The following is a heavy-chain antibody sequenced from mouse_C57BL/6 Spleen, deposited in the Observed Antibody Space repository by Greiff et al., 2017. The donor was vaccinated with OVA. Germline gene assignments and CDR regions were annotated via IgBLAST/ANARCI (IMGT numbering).Heavy chain of an antibody. CDR3: ARYLDGVAAMDY. Sequence: VKLQESGPELVKPGASVKISCKASGYTFTDYYINWVKQRPGQGLEWIGWIFPGSGSTYYTEKFKGKATLTVDKSSSTAYMLLSSLTSEDSAVYFCARYLDGVAAMDYWGQGTSVTVSS. D-gene: IGHD1-1*02. CDR1: GYTFTDYY. J-gene: IGHJ4*01. V-gene: IGHV1-75*01. CDR2: IFPGSGST.